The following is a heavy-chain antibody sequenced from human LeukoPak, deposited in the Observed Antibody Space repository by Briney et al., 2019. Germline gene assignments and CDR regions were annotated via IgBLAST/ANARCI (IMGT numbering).Heavy chain of an antibody. CDR1: GGAFSSYT. V-gene: IGHV1-69*02. CDR2: IIPILGIA. D-gene: IGHD3-10*01. CDR3: ARGDKYWYFGL. Sequence: SVKVSCKASGGAFSSYTISWVRQAPGQGLEWMGRIIPILGIANYAQKFQGRVTITADKSTSTAYRELSSLRSEDTAVYYCARGDKYWYFGLWGRGTLVTVSS. J-gene: IGHJ2*01.